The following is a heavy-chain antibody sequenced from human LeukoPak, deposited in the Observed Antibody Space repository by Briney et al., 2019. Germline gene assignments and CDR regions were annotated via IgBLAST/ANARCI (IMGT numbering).Heavy chain of an antibody. D-gene: IGHD1-26*01. CDR1: GYTFTSYY. Sequence: GASVKVSCKASGYTFTSYYMHWVRQAPGQGLEWMGIINPSGGSTSYAQKFQGIVTMNSDMSTSTVYMELSSLRSEDTAVYYWTRDWGSFGGSYSWAFDIWGQGTMVTVSS. CDR2: INPSGGST. CDR3: TRDWGSFGGSYSWAFDI. J-gene: IGHJ3*02. V-gene: IGHV1-46*01.